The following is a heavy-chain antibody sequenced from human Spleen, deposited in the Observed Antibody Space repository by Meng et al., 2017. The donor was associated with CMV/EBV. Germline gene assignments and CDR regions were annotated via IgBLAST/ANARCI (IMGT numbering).Heavy chain of an antibody. Sequence: CTVYGGSISSGGYYWSWIRQHPGKGLEWIGYIYYSGSTYYNPSLKSRVTISVDTSKNQFSLKLSSVTAADTAVYYCARVEVTHNWFDPWGQGTLVTVSS. D-gene: IGHD5-18*01. CDR1: GGSISSGGYY. J-gene: IGHJ5*02. CDR2: IYYSGST. CDR3: ARVEVTHNWFDP. V-gene: IGHV4-31*03.